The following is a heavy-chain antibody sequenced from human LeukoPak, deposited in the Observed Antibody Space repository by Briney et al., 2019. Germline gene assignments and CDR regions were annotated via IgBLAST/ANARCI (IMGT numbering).Heavy chain of an antibody. CDR2: INPNSGGT. CDR3: ARDRFIGGYSYGLTFDY. J-gene: IGHJ4*02. D-gene: IGHD5-18*01. V-gene: IGHV1-2*02. CDR1: GYTFTCYY. Sequence: ASVKVSCKASGYTFTCYYMHWVRQAPGQGLEWMGWINPNSGGTNYAQKFQGRVTMTRDTSISTAYMELSRLRSDDTAVYYCARDRFIGGYSYGLTFDYWGQGTLVTVSS.